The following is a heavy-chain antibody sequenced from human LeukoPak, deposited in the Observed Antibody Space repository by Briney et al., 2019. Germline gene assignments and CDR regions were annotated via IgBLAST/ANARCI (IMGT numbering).Heavy chain of an antibody. V-gene: IGHV3-23*01. CDR3: AKSSGSYYDY. D-gene: IGHD1-26*01. J-gene: IGHJ4*02. CDR2: ISGSGGST. Sequence: PGGSLRLSCTVSGFTVSINSMSWVRQAPGKGLEWVSAISGSGGSTYYADSVKGRFTISRDNSKNTLYLQMNSLRAEDTAVYYCAKSSGSYYDYWGQGTLVTVSS. CDR1: GFTVSINS.